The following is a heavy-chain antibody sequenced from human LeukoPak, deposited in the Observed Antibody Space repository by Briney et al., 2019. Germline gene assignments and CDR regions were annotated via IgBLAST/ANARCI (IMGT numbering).Heavy chain of an antibody. D-gene: IGHD3-22*01. CDR2: ISSSSSTI. CDR3: ATATLIVVGGGDAFDN. V-gene: IGHV3-48*01. CDR1: GFTFSSYS. Sequence: GGSLRLSCAASGFTFSSYSMNWVRQAPGKGLEWVSYISSSSSTIYYADSVKGRFTISRDNAKNSLYLQMNSLRAEDTAVYYCATATLIVVGGGDAFDNWGQGTMVTVSS. J-gene: IGHJ3*02.